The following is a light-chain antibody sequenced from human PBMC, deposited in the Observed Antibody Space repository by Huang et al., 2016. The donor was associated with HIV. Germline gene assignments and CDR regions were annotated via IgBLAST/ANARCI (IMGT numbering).Light chain of an antibody. V-gene: IGKV1-39*01. CDR2: VAS. J-gene: IGKJ4*01. Sequence: DIQMTQSPSSLSVSVGDRVTIACRASQSIGTYLNWYQQKPGKAHRLLIHVASSLQSGVPSRFSGSGSGTDFTLTIRSLQPEDFATYYCQQSYSALGLTFGGGTKVEIK. CDR1: QSIGTY. CDR3: QQSYSALGLT.